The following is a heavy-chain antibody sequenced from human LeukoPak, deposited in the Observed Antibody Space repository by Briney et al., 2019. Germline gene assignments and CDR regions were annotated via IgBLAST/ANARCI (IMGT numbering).Heavy chain of an antibody. V-gene: IGHV5-51*01. J-gene: IGHJ6*03. Sequence: GESLQISCQGSGYSFTGYWIGWVRQMPGKGLEWMGIIYPGDSDTRYSPSFQGQVTISADKSISTAYLQWSSLKASDTAMYYCARLLTGTTSLHYYSYYIDVWGKGTTVTVSS. CDR3: ARLLTGTTSLHYYSYYIDV. CDR1: GYSFTGYW. CDR2: IYPGDSDT. D-gene: IGHD1-7*01.